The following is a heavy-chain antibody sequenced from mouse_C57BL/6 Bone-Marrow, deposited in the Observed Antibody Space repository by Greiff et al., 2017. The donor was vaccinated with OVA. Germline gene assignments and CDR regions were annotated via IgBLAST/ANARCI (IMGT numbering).Heavy chain of an antibody. CDR2: ISNLAYSI. CDR3: ARRDYGSSPYAMDY. D-gene: IGHD1-1*01. CDR1: GFTFSDYG. V-gene: IGHV5-15*01. Sequence: EVKLMESGGGLVQPGGSLKLSCAASGFTFSDYGMAWVRQAPRKGPEWVAFISNLAYSIYYADTVTGRFTISRENAKNTLYLEMSSLRSEDTAMYYYARRDYGSSPYAMDYWGQGTSVTVSS. J-gene: IGHJ4*01.